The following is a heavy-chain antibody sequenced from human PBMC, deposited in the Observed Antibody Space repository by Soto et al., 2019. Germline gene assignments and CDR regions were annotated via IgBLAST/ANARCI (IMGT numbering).Heavy chain of an antibody. CDR2: IYYSGST. CDR3: ARLNGYCVGTSGHGYYGMDV. CDR1: GGSISSSRYY. J-gene: IGHJ6*02. D-gene: IGHD2-2*03. V-gene: IGHV4-39*01. Sequence: SETLSLTCTVSGGSISSSRYYWGWIRQPPGKGLEWIGSIYYSGSTYYNPSLKSRVTISVDTSKNQFSLKLSSVTAADTAVYYCARLNGYCVGTSGHGYYGMDVWGQGTTVTVSS.